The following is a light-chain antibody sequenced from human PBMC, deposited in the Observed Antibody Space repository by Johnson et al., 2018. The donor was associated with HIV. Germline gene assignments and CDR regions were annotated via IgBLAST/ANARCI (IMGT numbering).Light chain of an antibody. J-gene: IGLJ1*01. CDR2: ENN. CDR3: GTWDSSLSGV. CDR1: SSNIGNSY. Sequence: QSVLTQPPSVSAAPGQKVTISFSGSSSNIGNSYVSWYQQLPGTAPKLLIYENNKRPSGIPDRFSGSKYGTSATLGITGLQTGDEADYYCGTWDSSLSGVFGTGTKVTVL. V-gene: IGLV1-51*02.